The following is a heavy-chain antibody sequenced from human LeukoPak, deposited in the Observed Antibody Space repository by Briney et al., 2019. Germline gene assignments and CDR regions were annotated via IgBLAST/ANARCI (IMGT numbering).Heavy chain of an antibody. CDR3: ARGLRETATGLFDY. V-gene: IGHV4-59*08. CDR2: ISYSGST. CDR1: GGSISTFY. Sequence: SETLSLTCTVSGGSISTFYWSWIRQPPGKGLEWVADISYSGSTYYCPSLKRRVTTSSDSTKNQFSLKLGFVTAAGPAVYYCARGLRETATGLFDYWGQGTLVTVSS. D-gene: IGHD5-18*01. J-gene: IGHJ4*02.